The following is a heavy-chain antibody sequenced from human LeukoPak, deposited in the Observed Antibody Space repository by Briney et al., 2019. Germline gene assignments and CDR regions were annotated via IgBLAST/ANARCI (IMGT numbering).Heavy chain of an antibody. CDR3: ARHGLGSYYRNAFDI. CDR2: IYPGDSDT. V-gene: IGHV5-51*01. D-gene: IGHD3-10*01. Sequence: ESLKISCKGSGYSFTSYWIGWVRQMPGKGLEWMGIIYPGDSDTRYSPSFQGQVTVSADKSISTAYLQWSGLKASDTAMYYCARHGLGSYYRNAFDIWGQGTMVTVSS. J-gene: IGHJ3*02. CDR1: GYSFTSYW.